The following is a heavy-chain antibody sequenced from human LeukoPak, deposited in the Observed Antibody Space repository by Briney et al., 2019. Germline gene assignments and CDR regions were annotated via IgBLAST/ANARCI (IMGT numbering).Heavy chain of an antibody. D-gene: IGHD6-13*01. J-gene: IGHJ6*02. Sequence: GRSLRLSCAASGFTFSSYAMHWVRQAPGKGLEWVAVISYDGSNKYYADSVKGRFTISRDNSKNTLYLQMNSLRAEDTAVYYCAKEAVSTAAGPLDVWGQGTTVTVSS. CDR2: ISYDGSNK. V-gene: IGHV3-30-3*01. CDR3: AKEAVSTAAGPLDV. CDR1: GFTFSSYA.